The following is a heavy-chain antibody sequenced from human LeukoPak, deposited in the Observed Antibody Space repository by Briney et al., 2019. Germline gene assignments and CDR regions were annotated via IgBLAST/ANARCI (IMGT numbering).Heavy chain of an antibody. CDR3: AGTLVGAQHVAFDI. CDR2: IYYSGNT. J-gene: IGHJ3*02. CDR1: GGSISTSAYY. V-gene: IGHV4-39*01. Sequence: SETLSLTCIVSGGSISTSAYYWGWIRQPPGEGLQWIGSIYYSGNTYYNSSLKSRVTISVDTSTSQFSLRLSSVTAADTAVYYCAGTLVGAQHVAFDIWGQGTMVTVSS. D-gene: IGHD1-26*01.